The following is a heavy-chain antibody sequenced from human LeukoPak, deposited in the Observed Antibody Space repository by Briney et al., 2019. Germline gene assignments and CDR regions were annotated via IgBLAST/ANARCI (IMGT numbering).Heavy chain of an antibody. CDR3: AAQYCSGGSCYDY. V-gene: IGHV1-2*06. J-gene: IGHJ4*02. Sequence: ASVKVSCKASGYTFTGYYMHWVRQAPGQGLEWMGRINPNSGGTNYAQKFQGRVTMTRDTSISTAYMELSRLRSDDTAVYYCAAQYCSGGSCYDYWDQGTLVTVSS. D-gene: IGHD2-15*01. CDR2: INPNSGGT. CDR1: GYTFTGYY.